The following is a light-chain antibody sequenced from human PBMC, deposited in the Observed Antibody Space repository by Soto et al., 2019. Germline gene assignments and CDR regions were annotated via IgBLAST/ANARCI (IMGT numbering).Light chain of an antibody. Sequence: DIQMTQSPSSVSASVGDRVTITCRASERINTYLAWYQQQPGKAPKLLIYAASSLQSGVPSRFSGSGSGTEFTLTISNLQPEDFATYYCQQANSPSLTFGGGTKVDIK. CDR2: AAS. CDR1: ERINTY. J-gene: IGKJ4*01. V-gene: IGKV1-12*01. CDR3: QQANSPSLT.